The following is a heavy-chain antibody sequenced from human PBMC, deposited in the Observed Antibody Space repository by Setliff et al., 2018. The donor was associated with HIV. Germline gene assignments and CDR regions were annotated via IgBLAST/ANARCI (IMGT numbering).Heavy chain of an antibody. Sequence: PSETLSLTCTVSGGSISSGSYYWSWIRQPAGKGLEWIGHIYSSGSTNYNPSLKSRGAMSVDTSKNQFSLRLRSMAAADAATYYCTADRASVWYGHWGQGTLVTVSS. CDR1: GGSISSGSYY. CDR2: IYSSGST. V-gene: IGHV4-61*09. J-gene: IGHJ5*02. CDR3: TADRASVWYGH. D-gene: IGHD6-19*01.